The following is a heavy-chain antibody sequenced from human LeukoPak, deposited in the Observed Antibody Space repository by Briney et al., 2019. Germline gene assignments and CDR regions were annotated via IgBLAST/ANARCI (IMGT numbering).Heavy chain of an antibody. J-gene: IGHJ2*01. CDR3: AKQRAYWYFDL. CDR2: INSYGNST. D-gene: IGHD1/OR15-1a*01. Sequence: PGGSLRLSCVGSGFTFGTYWMHWVRQAPGKGLVWVSRINSYGNSTNYADSVKGRFAISRDNSKNTLYLQMNSLRAEDTAVYYCAKQRAYWYFDLWGRGTLVTVSS. V-gene: IGHV3-74*01. CDR1: GFTFGTYW.